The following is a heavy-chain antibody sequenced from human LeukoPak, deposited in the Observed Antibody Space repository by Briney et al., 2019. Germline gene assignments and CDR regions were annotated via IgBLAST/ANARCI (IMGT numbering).Heavy chain of an antibody. V-gene: IGHV1-8*01. CDR3: ARAVLGYCSGGSCYDGESLNWFDP. Sequence: ASVKVSCKASGYTFTSYDINWVRQATGQRLEWMGWMNPNSGNTGYAQKFQGSVTMTRNTSISTAYMELRSLRSEDTAVYYCARAVLGYCSGGSCYDGESLNWFDPWGQGTLVTVSS. D-gene: IGHD2-15*01. J-gene: IGHJ5*02. CDR1: GYTFTSYD. CDR2: MNPNSGNT.